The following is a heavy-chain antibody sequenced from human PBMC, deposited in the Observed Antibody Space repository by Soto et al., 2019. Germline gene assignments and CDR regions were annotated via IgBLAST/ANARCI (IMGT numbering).Heavy chain of an antibody. D-gene: IGHD2-2*01. J-gene: IGHJ3*02. V-gene: IGHV1-69*01. CDR1: GGTFSSYA. CDR2: IIPIFGTA. Sequence: QVQLVQSGAEVKKPGSSVKVSCKASGGTFSSYAISWVRQAPGQGLEWMGGIIPIFGTANYAQKFQGRVTITADESTSTAYMELSSLRSEDTAVYYCARWTDIVVVPDATYAFDIWGQGTMFTVSS. CDR3: ARWTDIVVVPDATYAFDI.